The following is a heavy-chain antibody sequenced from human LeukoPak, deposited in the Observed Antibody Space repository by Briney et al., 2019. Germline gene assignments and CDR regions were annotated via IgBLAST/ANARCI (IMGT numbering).Heavy chain of an antibody. J-gene: IGHJ4*02. D-gene: IGHD1-26*01. CDR1: GFTFSSYW. V-gene: IGHV3-74*01. CDR3: ARVGAKVGTWDY. CDR2: IKSDGSST. Sequence: HSGGSLRLSCAVSGFTFSSYWMHWVRHAPGKGLVWVSRIKSDGSSTNYADSVKGRFTISRDNAKNTLYLQMNSLRAEDTAVYYCARVGAKVGTWDYWGQGTLVTVSS.